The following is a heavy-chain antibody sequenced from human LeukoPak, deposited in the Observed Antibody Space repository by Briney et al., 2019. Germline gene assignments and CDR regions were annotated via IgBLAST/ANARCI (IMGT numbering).Heavy chain of an antibody. V-gene: IGHV1-8*01. CDR2: MNPNSGNT. Sequence: GASVKVSCKAPGYTFTSYDINWVRQATGQGLEWMGWMNPNSGNTGYAQKFQGRVTMTRNTSISTAYMELSSLRSEDTAVYYCARLYGDSDFYYYYYMDVWGKGTTVTVSS. J-gene: IGHJ6*03. D-gene: IGHD4-17*01. CDR3: ARLYGDSDFYYYYYMDV. CDR1: GYTFTSYD.